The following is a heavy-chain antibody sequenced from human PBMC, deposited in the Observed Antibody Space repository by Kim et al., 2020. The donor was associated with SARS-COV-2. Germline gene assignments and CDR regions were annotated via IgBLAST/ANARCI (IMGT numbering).Heavy chain of an antibody. CDR2: ISGDGGST. V-gene: IGHV3-43*02. Sequence: GGSLRLSCAASGFTFDDYAMHWVRQAPGKGLEWVSLISGDGGSTYYADSVKGRFTISRDNSKNSLYLQMNSLRTEDTALYYCAKAVFRSGLRCWFDYWGQGTLVTVSS. J-gene: IGHJ4*02. CDR1: GFTFDDYA. D-gene: IGHD3-3*01. CDR3: AKAVFRSGLRCWFDY.